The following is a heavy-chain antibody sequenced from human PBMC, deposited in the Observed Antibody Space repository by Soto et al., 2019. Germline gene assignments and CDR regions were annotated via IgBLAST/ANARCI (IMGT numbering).Heavy chain of an antibody. Sequence: GESLKISCKGSGYSFTSYRISWVRQMPGKGLEWMGRIDPSDSYTNYSPSFQGHVTISADKSISTAYLQWSSLKASDTAMYYCATRYYYDSSGYSYYYYGMDVWGQGTTVTVSS. J-gene: IGHJ6*02. CDR3: ATRYYYDSSGYSYYYYGMDV. V-gene: IGHV5-10-1*01. CDR1: GYSFTSYR. CDR2: IDPSDSYT. D-gene: IGHD3-22*01.